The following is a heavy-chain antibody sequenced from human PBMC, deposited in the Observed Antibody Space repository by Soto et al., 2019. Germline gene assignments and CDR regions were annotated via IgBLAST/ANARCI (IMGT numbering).Heavy chain of an antibody. CDR1: GYSFTTYW. V-gene: IGHV5-51*01. CDR2: IYPGDSDA. CDR3: ARARVSTPRLEDPFDI. J-gene: IGHJ3*02. Sequence: GESLKISCKGSGYSFTTYWLAWVRQMPGKGLEYMGIIYPGDSDARYSPSFQGQVTVSADKSISTAYLQWTSLKASDTAIYYCARARVSTPRLEDPFDIWGQGTMVTVSS. D-gene: IGHD5-12*01.